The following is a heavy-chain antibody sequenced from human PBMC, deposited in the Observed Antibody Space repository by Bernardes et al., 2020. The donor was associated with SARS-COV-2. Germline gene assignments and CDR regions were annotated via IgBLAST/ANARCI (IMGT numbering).Heavy chain of an antibody. CDR3: GKSVVGLHYYAAFHA. V-gene: IGHV3-30-3*02. CDR2: VSFDGSGA. CDR1: TSSFSSYV. J-gene: IGHJ3*01. Sequence: GGSLRLSCVDSTSSFSSYVMYWVRQAPGKGLEWVATVSFDGSGAYHADSVRGRFTISRDNSKNTVFLQMNSLGPRDTAVYYCGKSVVGLHYYAAFHAWGRGTMVVVSS. D-gene: IGHD1-26*01.